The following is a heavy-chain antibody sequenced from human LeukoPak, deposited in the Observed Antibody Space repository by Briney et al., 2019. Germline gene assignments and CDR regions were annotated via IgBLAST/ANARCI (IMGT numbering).Heavy chain of an antibody. J-gene: IGHJ4*02. Sequence: VASVKVSCKTSGYTFSSYGITWVRQAPGQGLEWMGWISAYGHTKLARNLKARVTVTIGTSTTTAYMELRSLSSDDTAVYFCARETASGYLGFDFWGQGTLITVSS. CDR2: ISAYGHT. CDR1: GYTFSSYG. V-gene: IGHV1-18*01. CDR3: ARETASGYLGFDF. D-gene: IGHD3-3*01.